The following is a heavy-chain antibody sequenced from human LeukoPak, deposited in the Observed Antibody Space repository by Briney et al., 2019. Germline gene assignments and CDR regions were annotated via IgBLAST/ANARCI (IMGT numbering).Heavy chain of an antibody. Sequence: GGSLRLSCAASGFTFSSYEMNWVRQAPGKGLEWVSYISSSGSTIYYADSVKGRFTISRDNAKNSLYLQMNSLRAEDTALYYCAKAHKGWLQFGNFDYWGQGTLVTVSS. CDR1: GFTFSSYE. V-gene: IGHV3-48*03. CDR3: AKAHKGWLQFGNFDY. CDR2: ISSSGSTI. J-gene: IGHJ4*02. D-gene: IGHD5-24*01.